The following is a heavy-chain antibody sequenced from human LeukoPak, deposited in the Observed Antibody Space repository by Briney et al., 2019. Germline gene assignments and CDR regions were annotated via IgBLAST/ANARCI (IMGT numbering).Heavy chain of an antibody. CDR3: ARVFEMATIRKLYYFDH. J-gene: IGHJ4*02. CDR2: IYYSGST. D-gene: IGHD5-24*01. Sequence: PSETLSLTCSVSGGSIGRSSYFWGWIRQPPGKGPEWIGSIYYSGSTYYNPSLRRRVTISVDTSKNQFSLKFSSVTAADTAIYYCARVFEMATIRKLYYFDHWGQGTLVTVYS. CDR1: GGSIGRSSYF. V-gene: IGHV4-39*01.